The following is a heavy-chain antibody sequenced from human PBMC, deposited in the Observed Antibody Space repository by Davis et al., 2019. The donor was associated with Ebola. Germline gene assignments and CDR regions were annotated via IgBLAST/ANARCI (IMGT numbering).Heavy chain of an antibody. D-gene: IGHD4/OR15-4a*01. CDR1: GYIFTSND. CDR2: MNPDSGNT. V-gene: IGHV1-8*01. Sequence: ASVKVSCKASGYIFTSNDINWVRQATGQGLEWMGWMNPDSGNTGYASKFQGRVTMTRNNSITTAYMELRSLSSEDTAVYYCARPIEKRCSPGCFDLWGRGTLVTVS. J-gene: IGHJ2*01. CDR3: ARPIEKRCSPGCFDL.